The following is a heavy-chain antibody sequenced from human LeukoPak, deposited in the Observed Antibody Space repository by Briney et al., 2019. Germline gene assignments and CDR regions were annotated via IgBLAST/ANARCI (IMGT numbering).Heavy chain of an antibody. CDR1: GGSISSYY. V-gene: IGHV4-38-2*02. J-gene: IGHJ5*02. CDR2: IYHSGIT. CDR3: ARDLGVNWFDP. Sequence: PSETLSLTCTVSGGSISSYYWGWIRQPPGKGLEWIGSIYHSGITYYNPSLKSRVTISVDTSKNQFSLKLSSVTAADTAVYYCARDLGVNWFDPWGQGTLVTVSS.